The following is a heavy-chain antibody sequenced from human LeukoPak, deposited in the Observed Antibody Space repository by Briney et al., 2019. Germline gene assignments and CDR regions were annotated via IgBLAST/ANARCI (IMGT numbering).Heavy chain of an antibody. Sequence: GGSLRLSCAASGFTFSSYSMNWVRQAPGKGLEWVSSISSSSSYIYYADSVKGRFTISRDNAKNSLYLQMNSLRAEDTAVYCCARSSPTYYFDSSGYYYGDYWGQGTLVIVSS. CDR3: ARSSPTYYFDSSGYYYGDY. CDR2: ISSSSSYI. D-gene: IGHD3-22*01. V-gene: IGHV3-21*01. CDR1: GFTFSSYS. J-gene: IGHJ4*02.